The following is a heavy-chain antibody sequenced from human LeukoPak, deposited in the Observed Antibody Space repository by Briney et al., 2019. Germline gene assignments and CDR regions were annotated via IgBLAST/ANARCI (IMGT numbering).Heavy chain of an antibody. CDR1: GFTFSSYG. D-gene: IGHD3-22*01. J-gene: IGHJ4*02. CDR3: AKHAMIQVGGLIDY. Sequence: PGGSLRLSCAASGFTFSSYGMHWVRQAPGKGLEWVAVIWYDGSNKYYADSVKGRFTISRDNSKNTLYLQMNSLRAEDTAVYYCAKHAMIQVGGLIDYWGQGTLVTVSS. CDR2: IWYDGSNK. V-gene: IGHV3-33*06.